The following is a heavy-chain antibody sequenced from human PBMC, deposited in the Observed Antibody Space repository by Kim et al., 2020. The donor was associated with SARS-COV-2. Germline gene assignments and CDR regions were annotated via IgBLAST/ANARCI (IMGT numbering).Heavy chain of an antibody. CDR2: IYHSGST. V-gene: IGHV4-4*02. CDR1: GGSISSSNW. J-gene: IGHJ5*02. CDR3: ARDYGYSSGWYPSTNWFDP. Sequence: ITCEVSGGSISSSNWWSWVRQPPGKGLEWIGEIYHSGSTNYNPSLKSRVTISVDKSKNQFSLKLSSVTAADTAVYYCARDYGYSSGWYPSTNWFDPWGQGTLVTVSS. D-gene: IGHD6-19*01.